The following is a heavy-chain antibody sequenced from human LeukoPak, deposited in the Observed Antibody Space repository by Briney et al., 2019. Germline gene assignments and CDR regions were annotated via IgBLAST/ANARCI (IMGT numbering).Heavy chain of an antibody. CDR1: GFTVITND. D-gene: IGHD1-14*01. V-gene: IGHV3-53*01. CDR2: LYSDGNT. CDR3: ARGVEPLAANTLAY. J-gene: IGHJ4*02. Sequence: AGGSLRLSCAVSGFTVITNDMSWVRQAPGKGLEWVWGLYSDGNTKYADSVQGRFTISRDNYKNTLYLEMNSRSPDDTAVYYCARGVEPLAANTLAYWGQGTLVTVSS.